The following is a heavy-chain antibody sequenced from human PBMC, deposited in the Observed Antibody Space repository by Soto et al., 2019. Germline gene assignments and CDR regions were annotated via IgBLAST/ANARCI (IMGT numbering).Heavy chain of an antibody. D-gene: IGHD1-1*01. CDR1: GFSLTTSGVG. V-gene: IGHV2-5*02. Sequence: QITLKESGPTLVTPTQTLTLTCNFSGFSLTTSGVGVRWIRQPPGKALEFLVFIYWDDDKRSSPSLRTRLTRTKDAPKNQVVLTLPNMDPVDTATYYCAYRRPHFVYWNNGYFDYWGQGILVTVSS. CDR2: IYWDDDK. CDR3: AYRRPHFVYWNNGYFDY. J-gene: IGHJ4*02.